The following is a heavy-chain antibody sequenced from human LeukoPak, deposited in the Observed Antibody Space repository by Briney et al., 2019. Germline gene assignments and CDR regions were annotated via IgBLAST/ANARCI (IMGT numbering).Heavy chain of an antibody. CDR2: ISGSGGST. Sequence: PGGSLRLSCAASGFTFSSYGMSWVRQAPGKGLEWVSAISGSGGSTYYADSVKGRFTISRDNSKNTLYLQMNSLRAEDTAVYYCAKGTTVTTTYYYMDVWGKGTTVTISS. CDR3: AKGTTVTTTYYYMDV. V-gene: IGHV3-23*01. D-gene: IGHD4-17*01. J-gene: IGHJ6*03. CDR1: GFTFSSYG.